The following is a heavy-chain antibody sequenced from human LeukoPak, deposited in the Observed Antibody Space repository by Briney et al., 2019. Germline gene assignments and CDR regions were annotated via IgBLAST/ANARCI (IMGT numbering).Heavy chain of an antibody. CDR1: GFTFGDYD. CDR2: IRSKAYGGTT. V-gene: IGHV3-49*03. CDR3: ARETLYYYDSSGYYPFDY. D-gene: IGHD3-22*01. J-gene: IGHJ4*02. Sequence: PGGSLRLSCTASGFTFGDYDMSWFRQAPGKGLEWVGFIRSKAYGGTTEYAASVKGRFTISRDDSKSFAYLQMNSLKTEDTAVYHCARETLYYYDSSGYYPFDYWGQGTLVTVSS.